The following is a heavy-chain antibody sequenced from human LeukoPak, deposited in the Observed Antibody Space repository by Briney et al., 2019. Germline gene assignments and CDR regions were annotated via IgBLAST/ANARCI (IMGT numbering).Heavy chain of an antibody. CDR1: GFTFSSYA. J-gene: IGHJ4*02. CDR3: ARGGGTTYYYGSGTYYYDY. Sequence: PGGSLRLSCAASGFTFSSYAMHWVRQAPGKGLEWVAVISYDGSNKYYADSVKGRFTISRDSSKNTLYLQMNSLRAEDTAVYYCARGGGTTYYYGSGTYYYDYWGQGTLVTVSS. V-gene: IGHV3-30*04. CDR2: ISYDGSNK. D-gene: IGHD3-10*01.